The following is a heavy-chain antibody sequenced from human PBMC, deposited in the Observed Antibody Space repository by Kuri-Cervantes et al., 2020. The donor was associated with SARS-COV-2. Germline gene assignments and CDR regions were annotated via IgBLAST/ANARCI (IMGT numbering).Heavy chain of an antibody. D-gene: IGHD5-18*01. V-gene: IGHV3-66*02. CDR2: IYSGGST. CDR1: GFTFSAYT. Sequence: GESLKISCVASGFTFSAYTLNWVRQAPGRGLEWVSVIYSGGSTYYADSVKGRFTISRDNSKNTLYLQMNSLRAEDTAVYYCVGETDTAMAFFDYWGQGTLVTVSS. CDR3: VGETDTAMAFFDY. J-gene: IGHJ4*02.